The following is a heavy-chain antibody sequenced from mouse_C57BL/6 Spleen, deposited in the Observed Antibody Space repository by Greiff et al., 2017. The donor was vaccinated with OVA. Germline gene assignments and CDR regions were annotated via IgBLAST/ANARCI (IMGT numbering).Heavy chain of an antibody. CDR3: ARDGGKYYAMDY. Sequence: QVQLQQSGAELVKPGASVKISCKASGYAFSSYWMNWVKQRPGKGLEWIGQIYPGDGDTNYNGKFKGKATLTADKSSSTAYMQRSSLTSEDSAVYFCARDGGKYYAMDYWGQGTSVTVSS. CDR2: IYPGDGDT. CDR1: GYAFSSYW. J-gene: IGHJ4*01. D-gene: IGHD2-1*01. V-gene: IGHV1-80*01.